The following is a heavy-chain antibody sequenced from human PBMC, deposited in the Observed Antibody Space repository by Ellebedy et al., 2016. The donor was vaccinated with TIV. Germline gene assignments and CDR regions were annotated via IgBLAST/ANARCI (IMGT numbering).Heavy chain of an antibody. CDR2: ISGDGTFT. Sequence: PGGSLRLSCTASGFALVDYMSWIRQATGKGLESMSSISGDGTFTSYANSVKGRFTVSRDNAKNSLYLQMNSLRVDDTAVYYCAKDYSNKGFEIWGQGTMVTVSS. J-gene: IGHJ3*02. V-gene: IGHV3-11*01. D-gene: IGHD6-13*01. CDR1: GFALVDY. CDR3: AKDYSNKGFEI.